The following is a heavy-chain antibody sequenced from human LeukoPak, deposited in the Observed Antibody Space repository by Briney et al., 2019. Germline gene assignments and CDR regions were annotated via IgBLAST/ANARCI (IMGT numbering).Heavy chain of an antibody. V-gene: IGHV1-69*13. J-gene: IGHJ5*02. CDR2: IIPIFGTA. Sequence: GASVKVSCKASGGTFSSYAISWVRQAPRQGLEWMGGIIPIFGTANYAQKFQGRVTITADESTSTAYMELSSLRSEDTAVYYCARDPDTGGNSFDRHPIHFDPWGQGTLVTVSS. D-gene: IGHD2/OR15-2a*01. CDR1: GGTFSSYA. CDR3: ARDPDTGGNSFDRHPIHFDP.